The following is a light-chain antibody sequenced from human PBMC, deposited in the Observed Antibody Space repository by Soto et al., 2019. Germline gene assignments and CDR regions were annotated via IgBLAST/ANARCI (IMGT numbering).Light chain of an antibody. CDR1: QSLSSS. J-gene: IGKJ4*01. CDR3: QQRSNWALT. Sequence: EIVLTQSPVTLSLSPGERATLSCRASQSLSSSLAWYQQKPGQAPRLLIYDASNRATGIPARFSGSGSGTDFTLTIISLEPEDFAVYYCQQRSNWALTFGGGSKVEIK. V-gene: IGKV3-11*01. CDR2: DAS.